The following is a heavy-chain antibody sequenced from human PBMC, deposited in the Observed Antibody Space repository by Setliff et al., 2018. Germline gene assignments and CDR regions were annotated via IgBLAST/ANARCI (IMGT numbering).Heavy chain of an antibody. V-gene: IGHV3-7*01. CDR3: AKELIEVMMTGLEF. D-gene: IGHD3-22*01. CDR2: IDPDGIGK. J-gene: IGHJ4*02. CDR1: GFTFSSFW. Sequence: GGSLRLSCAASGFTFSSFWMTWVRQAPGKGLEWVANIDPDGIGKYYIDSVRGRFTISRDNSKNTVYLQMNSLRPEDTAVYYCAKELIEVMMTGLEFWGQGTMVTVSS.